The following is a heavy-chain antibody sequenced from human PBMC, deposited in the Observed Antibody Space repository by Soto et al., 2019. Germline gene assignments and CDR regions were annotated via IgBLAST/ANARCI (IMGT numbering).Heavy chain of an antibody. D-gene: IGHD3-16*01. Sequence: GASVKVSCKASGYTFTDYFVHWVRLAPGQGLEWMGWVNXXXXXXTFPQKFQGRVTVTRDASINTDYMELTHLTSEDTGIYYCARDPIRGGVPYFFDFWGRGTQVTVSS. J-gene: IGHJ4*02. CDR1: GYTFTDYF. CDR3: ARDPIRGGVPYFFDF. V-gene: IGHV1-2*02. CDR2: VNXXXXXX.